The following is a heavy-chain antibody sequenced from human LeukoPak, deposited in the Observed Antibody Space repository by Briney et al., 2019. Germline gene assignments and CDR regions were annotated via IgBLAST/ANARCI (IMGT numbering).Heavy chain of an antibody. CDR1: GDPYSTYA. V-gene: IGHV1-69*04. J-gene: IGHJ4*02. CDR3: ARVDHQTRDSSPH. D-gene: IGHD3-22*01. CDR2: IIPFLGRP. Sequence: ASVKVSCKGSGDPYSTYAISWVRQAPGQGLEWMGRIIPFLGRPDHAQRFQGRVTITADKSTSTVYMELNSLRSEDTGVYYCARVDHQTRDSSPHWGQGTLVTVSS.